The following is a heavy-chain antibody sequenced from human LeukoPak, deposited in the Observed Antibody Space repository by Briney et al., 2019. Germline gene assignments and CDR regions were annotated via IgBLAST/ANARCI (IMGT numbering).Heavy chain of an antibody. V-gene: IGHV4-34*01. CDR1: GGSFSGYY. J-gene: IGHJ4*02. D-gene: IGHD2-2*01. CDR3: ASSYCSSTTCYDY. CDR2: INHSGIT. Sequence: SATLSLTCAAYGGSFSGYYWSWIRQPSGKGLDWIGEINHSGITKYNPSLKSRVTMSVDTSKNQFSLKLTSVTAADTAVYYCASSYCSSTTCYDYWGQGTLVTVSS.